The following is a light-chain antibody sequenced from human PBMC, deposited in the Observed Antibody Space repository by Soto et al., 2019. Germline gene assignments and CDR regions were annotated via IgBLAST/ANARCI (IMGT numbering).Light chain of an antibody. Sequence: EIVLTQSPGTLSLSPGERATLSCRASQSVSSNFLAWYQQKLGQPPRLLIYGASSRATGIPDRFSGSRSGTDFTLTISRLEPEDFAVYYCQQYGSSAYTFGQGTKLESK. V-gene: IGKV3-20*01. CDR2: GAS. CDR1: QSVSSNF. CDR3: QQYGSSAYT. J-gene: IGKJ2*01.